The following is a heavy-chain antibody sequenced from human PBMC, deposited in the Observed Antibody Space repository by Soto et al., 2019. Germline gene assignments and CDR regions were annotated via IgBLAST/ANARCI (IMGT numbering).Heavy chain of an antibody. CDR1: GFTFSSHA. J-gene: IGHJ5*02. CDR3: AKDEPKAMATSGYNWFDP. V-gene: IGHV3-30*04. Sequence: QVQLVESGGGVVQPGTSLRLSCVVSGFTFSSHAMHWVRQTPDKGLEWVAVMSSDGSDKFYADSVKGRFTVSRDNSKNTLYMQMDSLRIEDTAVYYCAKDEPKAMATSGYNWFDPWGQGTLVTVSS. CDR2: MSSDGSDK. D-gene: IGHD5-12*01.